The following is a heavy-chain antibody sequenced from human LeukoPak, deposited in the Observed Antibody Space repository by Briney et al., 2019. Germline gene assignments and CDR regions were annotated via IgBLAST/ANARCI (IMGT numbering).Heavy chain of an antibody. J-gene: IGHJ4*02. CDR2: IYYSGST. CDR1: GGSISSYY. D-gene: IGHD3-22*01. V-gene: IGHV4-59*01. Sequence: SETLSLTCTVSGGSISSYYWSWIRQPPGKGLEWIGYIYYSGSTNYNPSLKSRVTISVDTSKNQFSLKLSSVTAADTAMYYCARDSYDSSGNYRSFGYWGQGTQVTVSS. CDR3: ARDSYDSSGNYRSFGY.